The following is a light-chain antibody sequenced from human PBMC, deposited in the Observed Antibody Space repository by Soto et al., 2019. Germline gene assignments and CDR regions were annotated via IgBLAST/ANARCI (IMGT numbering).Light chain of an antibody. Sequence: RVMTQSPATLLLSPGERATPGXRASHRIIMNLAWYQHKAGQXTRLLXXGAXTRATGIPARFSGSGSEREFTLTISSLQSEDFAVYYCQQYNNWPPCTFGQGTKVDIK. CDR3: QQYNNWPPCT. CDR2: GAX. CDR1: HRIIMN. V-gene: IGKV3-15*01. J-gene: IGKJ1*01.